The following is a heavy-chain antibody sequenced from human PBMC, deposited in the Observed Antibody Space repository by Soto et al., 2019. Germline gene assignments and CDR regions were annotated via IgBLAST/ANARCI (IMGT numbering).Heavy chain of an antibody. J-gene: IGHJ4*02. V-gene: IGHV3-74*01. CDR1: GFLFKMYC. CDR3: TRGPRPISTGTGAY. Sequence: GGSLELSCSASGFLFKMYCMHWVRQSPGKGLVWISRIYNDGTYSDYADSVRGRFTISRDNVNDTLYLQMNNLRAEDSGLYYCTRGPRPISTGTGAYWGQGTQVNV. D-gene: IGHD3-10*01. CDR2: IYNDGTYS.